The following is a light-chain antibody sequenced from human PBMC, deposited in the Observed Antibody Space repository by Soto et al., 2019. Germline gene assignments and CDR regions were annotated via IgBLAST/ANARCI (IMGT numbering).Light chain of an antibody. CDR3: QQYNNWGT. J-gene: IGKJ1*01. CDR2: GAS. CDR1: QSVSSK. Sequence: EIVMTQSPATLSVSPGERATLSCRASQSVSSKLAWYQQKPGQAPRLLIYGASTRATGIPARFSGSGSGTEFTLTISSLQSEDFAVYYCQQYNNWGTFGQGTKVEI. V-gene: IGKV3-15*01.